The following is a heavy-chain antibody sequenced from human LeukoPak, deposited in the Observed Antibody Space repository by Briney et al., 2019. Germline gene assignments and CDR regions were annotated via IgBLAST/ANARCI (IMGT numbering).Heavy chain of an antibody. CDR1: GGSFSGYY. CDR2: INHSGSA. CDR3: ARQYGSGGLSYFDY. D-gene: IGHD3-10*01. V-gene: IGHV4-34*01. Sequence: SETLSLTCAVSGGSFSGYYWTWIRQPPGKGLEWIGEINHSGSANYNPSLKSRVTISVDTSKNQFSLKLSSVTAADTAVYYCARQYGSGGLSYFDYWGQGTLVTVSS. J-gene: IGHJ4*02.